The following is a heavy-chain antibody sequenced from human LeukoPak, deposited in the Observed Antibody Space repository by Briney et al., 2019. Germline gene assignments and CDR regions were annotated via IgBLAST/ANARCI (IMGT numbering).Heavy chain of an antibody. Sequence: GESLKISCETSGYSFLTFWIAWVRQMPGKGLEWMGVIYPGDSGTGYSPSFQGQVSISVDTSLSTAYLQWRSLRASDTAMYYCARLLDYDSTYYYMDVWGIGTSVIVS. CDR1: GYSFLTFW. J-gene: IGHJ6*03. CDR3: ARLLDYDSTYYYMDV. CDR2: IYPGDSGT. V-gene: IGHV5-51*01. D-gene: IGHD4-17*01.